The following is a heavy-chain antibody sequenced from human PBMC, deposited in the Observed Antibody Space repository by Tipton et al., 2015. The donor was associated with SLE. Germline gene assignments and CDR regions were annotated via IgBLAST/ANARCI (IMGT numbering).Heavy chain of an antibody. J-gene: IGHJ4*02. CDR2: ISYDAIDK. V-gene: IGHV3-30*04. CDR1: GFAFDGYA. D-gene: IGHD5-18*01. CDR3: ARGLHTAMGASYIDY. Sequence: SLRLSCAASGFAFDGYAMHWVRQAPGKGLEWAALISYDAIDKYYVDSVKGRFTLSRDNSKNTLYLQMNSLRLEDTAVYFCARGLHTAMGASYIDYWGQGALVTVSS.